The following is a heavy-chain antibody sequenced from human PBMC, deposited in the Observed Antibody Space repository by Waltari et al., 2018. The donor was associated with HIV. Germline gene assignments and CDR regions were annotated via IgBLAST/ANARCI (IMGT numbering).Heavy chain of an antibody. CDR3: ARVPYGVHATVDF. CDR2: VYHSGST. V-gene: IGHV4-4*02. J-gene: IGHJ4*02. D-gene: IGHD4-17*01. Sequence: QVQLQESGPGLVTPSETLSLPCAVSGGSISGSNWWLWVRQPPGKGLEWIGEVYHSGSTNYNPSLKSRVTISIDKSKNQFSLKMTSVTAADTAVYYCARVPYGVHATVDFWGQGTLVTVSS. CDR1: GGSISGSNW.